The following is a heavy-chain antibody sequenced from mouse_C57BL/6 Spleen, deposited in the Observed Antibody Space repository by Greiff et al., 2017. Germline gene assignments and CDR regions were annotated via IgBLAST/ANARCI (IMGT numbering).Heavy chain of an antibody. CDR2: ISSGGDYI. CDR1: GFTFSSYA. CDR3: TRDGGNGAWFAY. V-gene: IGHV5-9-1*02. J-gene: IGHJ3*01. Sequence: EVNVVESGEGLVKPGGSLKLSCAASGFTFSSYAMSWVRQTPEKRLEWVAYISSGGDYIYYADTVKGRFTISRDNARNTLYLQMSSLKSEDTAMYYCTRDGGNGAWFAYWGQGTLVTVSA. D-gene: IGHD2-1*01.